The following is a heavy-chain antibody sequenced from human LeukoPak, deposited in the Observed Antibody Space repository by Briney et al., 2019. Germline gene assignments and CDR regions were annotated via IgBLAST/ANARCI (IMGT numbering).Heavy chain of an antibody. D-gene: IGHD3-9*01. CDR1: GFTFSSDW. V-gene: IGHV3-7*03. J-gene: IGHJ6*04. CDR2: IKQDGSEK. Sequence: GGSLRLSCAASGFTFSSDWMSWVRQAPGKGLEWVANIKQDGSEKYYVDSVKGRFTISRDNAKNSLYLQMNSLRAEDTAVYYCARDGTDILTGYYFGMDVWGKGTTVTVSS. CDR3: ARDGTDILTGYYFGMDV.